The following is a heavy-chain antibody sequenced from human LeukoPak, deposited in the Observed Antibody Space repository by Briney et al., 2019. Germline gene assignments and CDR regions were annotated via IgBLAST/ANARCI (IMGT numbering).Heavy chain of an antibody. Sequence: GGSLRLSCTATGFTFSNFGMAWVRQAPGQGLEWVSTISGSGTNVHQADSVKGRFTISRDNSRSTVYLQMNSLRADDTAVYYCAKEGYYDTSGYYSQYFDFWGQGTLVTVSS. D-gene: IGHD3-22*01. J-gene: IGHJ4*02. CDR2: ISGSGTNV. CDR3: AKEGYYDTSGYYSQYFDF. CDR1: GFTFSNFG. V-gene: IGHV3-23*01.